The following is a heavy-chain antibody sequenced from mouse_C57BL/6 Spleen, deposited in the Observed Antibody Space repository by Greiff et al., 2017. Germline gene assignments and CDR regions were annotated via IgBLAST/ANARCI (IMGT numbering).Heavy chain of an antibody. CDR1: GYTFTSYW. CDR2: INPSSGYT. J-gene: IGHJ2*01. Sequence: QVHVKQSGAELAKPGASVKLSCKASGYTFTSYWMHWVKQRPGQGLEWIGYINPSSGYTKYNQKFKGKATLTADKSSSTAYMQLSSLTYEDSAVYYCARGGITTVVATEFDYWGQGTTLTVSS. CDR3: ARGGITTVVATEFDY. D-gene: IGHD1-1*01. V-gene: IGHV1-7*01.